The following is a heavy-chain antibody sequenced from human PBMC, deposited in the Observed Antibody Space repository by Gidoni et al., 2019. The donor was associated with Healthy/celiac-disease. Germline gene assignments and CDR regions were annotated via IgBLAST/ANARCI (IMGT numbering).Heavy chain of an antibody. CDR1: GFTFSSYS. D-gene: IGHD6-6*01. J-gene: IGHJ4*02. CDR3: AREKGIAARREDY. Sequence: EVQLVESGGGLVKPGGSLRLSCAASGFTFSSYSMNWVRQAPGKGLEWVSSISSSSSYIYYADSVKGRFTISRDNAKNSLYLQMNSLRAEDTAVYYCAREKGIAARREDYWGQGTLVTVSS. V-gene: IGHV3-21*01. CDR2: ISSSSSYI.